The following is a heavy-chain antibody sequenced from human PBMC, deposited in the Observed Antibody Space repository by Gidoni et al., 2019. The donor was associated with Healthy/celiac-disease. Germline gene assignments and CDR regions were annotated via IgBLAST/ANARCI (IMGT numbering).Heavy chain of an antibody. J-gene: IGHJ1*01. CDR3: ARDSGSSGWYRGAEYFQH. D-gene: IGHD6-19*01. V-gene: IGHV3-48*03. CDR1: GFTFSSYE. Sequence: EVQLVESGGGLVQPGGSLRLSCAASGFTFSSYEMNWVRQAPGKGLEWFSYISSSVSTIYYADSVKGRFTISRDNAKNSLYLQMNSLRAEDTAVYYCARDSGSSGWYRGAEYFQHWGQGTLVTVSS. CDR2: ISSSVSTI.